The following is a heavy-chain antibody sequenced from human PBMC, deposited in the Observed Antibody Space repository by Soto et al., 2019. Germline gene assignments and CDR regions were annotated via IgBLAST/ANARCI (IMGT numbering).Heavy chain of an antibody. Sequence: QVQLVQSGAEVKKPGSSVKVSCKASGGTFSGYAISWVRQAPGQGLEWMGEIIPMFGTSNYAQKFQGRVTITADESTSTAYMELSSLRSEDTAVYYCARGSCSSTSCYKEYYFDLWGQGTLVTASS. V-gene: IGHV1-69*01. CDR1: GGTFSGYA. CDR2: IIPMFGTS. CDR3: ARGSCSSTSCYKEYYFDL. J-gene: IGHJ4*02. D-gene: IGHD2-2*02.